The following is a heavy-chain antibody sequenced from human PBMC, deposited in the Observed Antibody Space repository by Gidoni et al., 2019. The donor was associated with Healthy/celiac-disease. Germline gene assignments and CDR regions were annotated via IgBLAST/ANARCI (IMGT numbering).Heavy chain of an antibody. CDR2: IWYDGSNK. Sequence: QVQLVESAGGVVQPGRSLSLSCAASGFTFSSYGMHWVRQAPGKGLEWVAVIWYDGSNKYYADSVKGRFTIARDNSKNTLYLQMNSLRAEDTAVYYCARNYYGSGGNCFDYWGQGTLVTVSS. D-gene: IGHD3-10*01. CDR3: ARNYYGSGGNCFDY. J-gene: IGHJ4*02. V-gene: IGHV3-33*01. CDR1: GFTFSSYG.